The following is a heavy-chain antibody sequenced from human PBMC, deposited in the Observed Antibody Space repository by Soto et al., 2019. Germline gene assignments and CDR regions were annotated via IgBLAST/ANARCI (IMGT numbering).Heavy chain of an antibody. J-gene: IGHJ5*02. V-gene: IGHV3-7*01. CDR1: GFTFSSYW. Sequence: EVQLVESGGGLVQPGGSLRLSCAASGFTFSSYWMSWVSQAPGKGLEWVANIKQDGSEKYYVDSVKGRFTIFSDNAKNSLYLQMNSLRAKDRVVYYCATVLGIADPYNWFDPWGQGTLVTVSS. CDR2: IKQDGSEK. D-gene: IGHD6-13*01. CDR3: ATVLGIADPYNWFDP.